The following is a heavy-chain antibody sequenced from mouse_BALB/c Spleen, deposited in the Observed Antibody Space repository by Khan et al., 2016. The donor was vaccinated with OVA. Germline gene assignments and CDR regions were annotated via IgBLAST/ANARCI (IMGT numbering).Heavy chain of an antibody. CDR2: IDPSDSYT. Sequence: QVRLQQSGAELVKPGASVKLSCKASGYPLTSYWLHWVKQRPGQGLEWIGEIDPSDSYTNYNQKFTGKATLTVDKSSSTTYMQLSSLTSEDSAVYYCARAFHYGSSTWFAYWGQGTLVTVSA. CDR3: ARAFHYGSSTWFAY. V-gene: IGHV1-69*02. J-gene: IGHJ3*01. CDR1: GYPLTSYW. D-gene: IGHD1-1*01.